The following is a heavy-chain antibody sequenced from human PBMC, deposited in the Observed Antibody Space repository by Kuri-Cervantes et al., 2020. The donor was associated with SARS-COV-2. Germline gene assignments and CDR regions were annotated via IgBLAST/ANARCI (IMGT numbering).Heavy chain of an antibody. Sequence: GESLKISCAASGFTFSSYWMSWVRQAPGKGLEWVANIKQDGSEKYYVDSVKGRFTISRDNAKNSLYLQMNSLRAEDTAVYYCARGPSFGVADYWGQGTLVTVSS. J-gene: IGHJ4*02. CDR1: GFTFSSYW. D-gene: IGHD3-3*01. CDR3: ARGPSFGVADY. V-gene: IGHV3-7*04. CDR2: IKQDGSEK.